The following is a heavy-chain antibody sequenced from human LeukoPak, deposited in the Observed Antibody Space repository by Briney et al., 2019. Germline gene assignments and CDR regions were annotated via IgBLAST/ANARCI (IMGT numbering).Heavy chain of an antibody. V-gene: IGHV4-4*07. D-gene: IGHD1-14*01. CDR2: IYSSGST. J-gene: IGHJ5*02. CDR3: ARVQFPGMATEGSVWFDP. CDR1: GGSISSYY. Sequence: PSETLSLTCTVSGGSISSYYWSWIRQPAGKGLEWIGRIYSSGSTNYNLSLKSRVTMSVDTSKNQLSLKLSSVTAADTAVYYCARVQFPGMATEGSVWFDPWGQGTLVTVSS.